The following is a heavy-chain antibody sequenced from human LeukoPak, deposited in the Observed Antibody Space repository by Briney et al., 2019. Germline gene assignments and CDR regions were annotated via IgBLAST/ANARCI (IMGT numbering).Heavy chain of an antibody. CDR1: GFTFNTYT. J-gene: IGHJ4*02. V-gene: IGHV3-48*01. CDR2: ISGSSGII. CDR3: VRSLRSADF. Sequence: PGGSLRLSCAASGFTFNTYTMNRVRQAPGRGLEWVSYISGSSGIIDYADSVRGRFTISRDNAKNSLYLQMDSLRPEDTAVYYCVRSLRSADFWGQGTLVTVSS.